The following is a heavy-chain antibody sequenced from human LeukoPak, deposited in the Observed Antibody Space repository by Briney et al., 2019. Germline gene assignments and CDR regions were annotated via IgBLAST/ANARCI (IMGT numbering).Heavy chain of an antibody. CDR2: IYYSGST. CDR1: GGSISSYY. CDR3: ARDIVATIPGGAFDI. Sequence: PSETLSLTCTVSGGSISSYYWSWIRQPPGKGLEWIGYIYYSGSTNYNPSLKSRVTISVDTSKNQFSLKLSSVTAADTAVYYCARDIVATIPGGAFDIWGQGTMVTVSS. V-gene: IGHV4-59*01. J-gene: IGHJ3*02. D-gene: IGHD5-12*01.